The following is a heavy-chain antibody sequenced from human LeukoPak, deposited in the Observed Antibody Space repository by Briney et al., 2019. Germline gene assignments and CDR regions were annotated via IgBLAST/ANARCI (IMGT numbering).Heavy chain of an antibody. V-gene: IGHV4-4*07. CDR1: GGSISNYH. CDR3: ARGGEYYDYVWGSYRYYIDY. Sequence: SETLSLTCTVSGGSISNYHWSWIRQPAGMGLEWIGRIYTSGSTNYNPSLNSRVTISVDTSKNQFSLKLISVTAADTAVYYCARGGEYYDYVWGSYRYYIDYWGQGTLVTVSS. CDR2: IYTSGST. J-gene: IGHJ4*02. D-gene: IGHD3-16*02.